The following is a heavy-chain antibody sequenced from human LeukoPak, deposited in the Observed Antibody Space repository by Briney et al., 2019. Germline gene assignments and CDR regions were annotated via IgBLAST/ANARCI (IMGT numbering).Heavy chain of an antibody. CDR1: GYTLTELS. CDR2: INPNSGGT. D-gene: IGHD4-17*01. V-gene: IGHV1-2*02. CDR3: ARDYGDARGENWFDP. Sequence: ASVKVSCKVSGYTLTELSMHWVRQAPGKGLEWMGWINPNSGGTNYAQKFQGRVTMTRDTSISTAYMELRSLRSDDTAVYYCARDYGDARGENWFDPWGQGTLVTVSS. J-gene: IGHJ5*02.